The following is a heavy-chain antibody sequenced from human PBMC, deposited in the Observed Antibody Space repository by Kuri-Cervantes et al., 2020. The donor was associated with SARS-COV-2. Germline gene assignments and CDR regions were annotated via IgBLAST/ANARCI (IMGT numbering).Heavy chain of an antibody. D-gene: IGHD2-2*01. J-gene: IGHJ1*01. CDR3: ASPSPAPDIVVVPAAPRSEYFQH. Sequence: SETLSLTCTVSGGSISSSSYYWGWIRQPPGKGLEWIGSIYYSGSTYYNPSLKSRVTISVDTSKNQFSLKLSSVTAADTAVYYCASPSPAPDIVVVPAAPRSEYFQHWGQGTLVTVSS. CDR1: GGSISSSSYY. CDR2: IYYSGST. V-gene: IGHV4-39*01.